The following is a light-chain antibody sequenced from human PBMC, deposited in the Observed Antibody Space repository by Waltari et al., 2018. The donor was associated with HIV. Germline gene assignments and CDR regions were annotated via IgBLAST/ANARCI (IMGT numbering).Light chain of an antibody. CDR2: KDN. J-gene: IGLJ2*01. CDR3: QSADSSGTS. CDR1: TLPKKF. Sequence: SDEVTQTPSVSVSPGQTARITCSGETLPKKFVYWYQQKPGQAPVVVIYKDNEWPSGSPDRFSGSSSGTRATLTISGVQAEDEADYYCQSADSSGTSFGGGTKLTVL. V-gene: IGLV3-25*03.